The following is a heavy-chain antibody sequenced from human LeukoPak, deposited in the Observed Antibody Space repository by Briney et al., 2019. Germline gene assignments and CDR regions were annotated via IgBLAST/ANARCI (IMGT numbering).Heavy chain of an antibody. J-gene: IGHJ4*02. V-gene: IGHV4-4*02. Sequence: SETLSLTCAVSGGSISSSNWWTWVRPPPGKGLEWIGYIYYSGSTNYNPSLKSRVTISVDTSKNQFSLKLSSVTAADTAVYYCARCSYSGYDLGVDYWGQGTLVTVSS. CDR2: IYYSGST. CDR1: GGSISSSNW. CDR3: ARCSYSGYDLGVDY. D-gene: IGHD5-12*01.